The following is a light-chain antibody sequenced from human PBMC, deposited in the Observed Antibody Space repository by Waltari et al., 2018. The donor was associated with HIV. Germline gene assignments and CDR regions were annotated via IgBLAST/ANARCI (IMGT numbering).Light chain of an antibody. J-gene: IGKJ3*01. CDR1: QSISTD. CDR3: QQRSNWPLFT. CDR2: DAS. V-gene: IGKV3-11*01. Sequence: EILLRHSTATLSFSARGRATLSCRVSQSISTDLACYQKKPGQAPRLLIYDASNRATGIPARFSGSGSGTDFTLTISSLEPEDFAIYYGQQRSNWPLFTFGPGTKVDI.